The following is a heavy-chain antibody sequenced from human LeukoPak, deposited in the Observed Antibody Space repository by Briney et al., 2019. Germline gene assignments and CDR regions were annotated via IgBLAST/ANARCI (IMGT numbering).Heavy chain of an antibody. CDR1: GFTFSSYS. J-gene: IGHJ4*02. Sequence: GGSLRLSCAASGFTFSSYSMNWVRQAPGKGLEWVSYISRSSSTIYYADSVKGRFTSSRDNAKNSMYLQMNTLRAEDTAVYYCASKYSSRDYWGQGTLVTVSS. D-gene: IGHD6-13*01. V-gene: IGHV3-48*01. CDR2: ISRSSSTI. CDR3: ASKYSSRDY.